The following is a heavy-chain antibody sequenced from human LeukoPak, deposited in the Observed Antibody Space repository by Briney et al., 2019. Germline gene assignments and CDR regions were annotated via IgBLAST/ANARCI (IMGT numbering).Heavy chain of an antibody. V-gene: IGHV4-34*01. Sequence: SETLSLTCAVYGVSFSGYYWSWIRQPPGKGLEWIGEINHSGSTNYNPSLKSRVTISVDTSKNQFSLKLSSVTAADTAVYYCASGRSRGYYYGMDVWGQGTTVTVSS. CDR1: GVSFSGYY. CDR2: INHSGST. CDR3: ASGRSRGYYYGMDV. D-gene: IGHD3-10*01. J-gene: IGHJ6*02.